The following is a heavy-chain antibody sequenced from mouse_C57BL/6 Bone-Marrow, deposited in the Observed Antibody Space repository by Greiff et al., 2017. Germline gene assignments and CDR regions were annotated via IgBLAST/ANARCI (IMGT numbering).Heavy chain of an antibody. CDR2: ISSGSSTI. D-gene: IGHD1-1*01. V-gene: IGHV5-17*01. CDR1: GFTFSDYG. Sequence: EVKVVESGGGLVKPGGSLKLSCAASGFTFSDYGMHWVRQAPEKGLEWVAYISSGSSTIYYADTVKGRFTISRDNAKNTLFLQMTSLRSEDTAMYYCARSSTVVATGDYWGQGTSVTVSS. CDR3: ARSSTVVATGDY. J-gene: IGHJ4*01.